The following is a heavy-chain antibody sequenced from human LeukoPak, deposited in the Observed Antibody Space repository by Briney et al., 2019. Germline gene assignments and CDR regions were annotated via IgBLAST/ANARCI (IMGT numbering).Heavy chain of an antibody. CDR2: IYYSGST. D-gene: IGHD3-3*01. J-gene: IGHJ5*02. Sequence: SQTLSLTCAVSGGSISSGGYSWSWIRQPPGKGLEWIGYIYYSGSTYYNPSLKSRVTISVDTSKNQFSLKLSSVTAADTAVYYCARSQFSLFDPWGQGTLVTVSS. CDR3: ARSQFSLFDP. CDR1: GGSISSGGYS. V-gene: IGHV4-30-4*07.